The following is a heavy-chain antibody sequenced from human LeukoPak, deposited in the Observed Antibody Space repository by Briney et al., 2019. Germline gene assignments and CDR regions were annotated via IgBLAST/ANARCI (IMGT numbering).Heavy chain of an antibody. J-gene: IGHJ3*02. CDR3: ARARATVTRISSFDI. D-gene: IGHD4-17*01. CDR2: ISFDGTHD. V-gene: IGHV3-30*01. CDR1: GFTFSSYA. Sequence: GGSLRLSCAASGFTFSSYAIHWVRQAPGKGLEWVAVISFDGTHDFYADSVKGRFTISRDNSKNTLCLQMNSLTADDTAVYYCARARATVTRISSFDIWGQGTMVTVSS.